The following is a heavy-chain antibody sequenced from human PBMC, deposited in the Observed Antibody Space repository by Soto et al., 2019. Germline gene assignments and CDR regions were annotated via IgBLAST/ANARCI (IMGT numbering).Heavy chain of an antibody. J-gene: IGHJ5*02. Sequence: GGSLRLSCAASGFTFSSYWMSWVRQAPGKGLEWVANIKQDGSEKYYVDSVKGRFTISRDNAKNSLYLQMNSLRAEDTAVYYCARESRYSSSRSWFDPWGQGTLVTVSS. D-gene: IGHD6-6*01. CDR3: ARESRYSSSRSWFDP. CDR2: IKQDGSEK. V-gene: IGHV3-7*01. CDR1: GFTFSSYW.